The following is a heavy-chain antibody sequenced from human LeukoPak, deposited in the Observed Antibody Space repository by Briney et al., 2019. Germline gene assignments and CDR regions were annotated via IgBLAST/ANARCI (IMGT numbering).Heavy chain of an antibody. CDR3: VRDRGDPKYYYDSSGYGLADY. CDR2: INSYNVNK. D-gene: IGHD3-22*01. V-gene: IGHV1-18*01. J-gene: IGHJ4*02. CDR1: GYIFTSYG. Sequence: GASVKVSCTASGYIFTSYGISWVRQAPGQGLEWMGWINSYNVNKNYAQKLLGRVTMTTDTSTSTAYMELRSLRSDDTALYYCVRDRGDPKYYYDSSGYGLADYWGQGTLVTVSS.